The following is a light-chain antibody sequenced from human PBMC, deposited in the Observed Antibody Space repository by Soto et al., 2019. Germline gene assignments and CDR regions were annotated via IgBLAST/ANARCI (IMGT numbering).Light chain of an antibody. CDR2: GAS. Sequence: EIVMPQPPATLSVSPGERATLSSRASQSVSSNLAWYQQKPGQAPRLLIYGASTRATGIPARFSGSGSGTEFTLTISSLQSEDFAVYYCQQYNNWPTWTFGQGTKVDIK. J-gene: IGKJ1*01. CDR1: QSVSSN. CDR3: QQYNNWPTWT. V-gene: IGKV3-15*01.